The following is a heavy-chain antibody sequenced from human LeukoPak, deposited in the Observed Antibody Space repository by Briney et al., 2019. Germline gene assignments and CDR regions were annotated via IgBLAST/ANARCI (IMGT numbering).Heavy chain of an antibody. D-gene: IGHD5-12*01. CDR3: ARLGIVATINSNWFDP. Sequence: GEPLKISCKGSGYSFTSYWTGWVRQMPGKGLEWMGIIYPGDSDTRYSPSFQGQVTISADKSISTAYLQWSSLKASDTAMYYCARLGIVATINSNWFDPWGQGTLVTVSS. CDR2: IYPGDSDT. V-gene: IGHV5-51*01. J-gene: IGHJ5*02. CDR1: GYSFTSYW.